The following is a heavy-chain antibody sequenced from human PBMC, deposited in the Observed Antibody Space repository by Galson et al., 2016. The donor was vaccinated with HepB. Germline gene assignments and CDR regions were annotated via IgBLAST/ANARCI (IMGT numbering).Heavy chain of an antibody. CDR1: GSTFSSYY. CDR2: IKQDGSEK. J-gene: IGHJ4*02. V-gene: IGHV3-7*01. CDR3: ARVGEYSGSYSDY. Sequence: SLRLSCAASGSTFSSYYMTWVRQAPGKGLEWVANIKQDGSEKYYVDSVKGRFTISRDNTKHSLFLQMNSLTAEDTAVYYCARVGEYSGSYSDYWGQGTLVTVSS. D-gene: IGHD1-26*01.